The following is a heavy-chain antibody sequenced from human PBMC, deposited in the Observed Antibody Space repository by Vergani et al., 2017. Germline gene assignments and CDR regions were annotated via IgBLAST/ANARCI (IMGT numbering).Heavy chain of an antibody. V-gene: IGHV3-30*18. Sequence: QVQLVESGGGVVQPGRSLRLSCAASGFTFSSYGMHWVRQAPGKGLEWVAVISYDGSNKYYADSVKGRFTISRDNSKNTLYLQMNSLRAEDTAVYYCAKELVYGIAAAERGYYYGMDVWGQGTTVTVSS. J-gene: IGHJ6*02. CDR3: AKELVYGIAAAERGYYYGMDV. D-gene: IGHD6-13*01. CDR2: ISYDGSNK. CDR1: GFTFSSYG.